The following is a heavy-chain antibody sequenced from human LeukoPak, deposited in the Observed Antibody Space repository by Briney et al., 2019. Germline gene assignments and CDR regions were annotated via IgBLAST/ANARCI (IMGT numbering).Heavy chain of an antibody. CDR2: IYYSGST. CDR3: ARQGIAAAGGDMDV. V-gene: IGHV4-39*01. J-gene: IGHJ6*03. CDR1: GGCISSSSYY. D-gene: IGHD6-13*01. Sequence: SETLSLTCTVSGGCISSSSYYWGWIRQPPGKGREWIGSIYYSGSTYYNPSLKSRVTISVDTSKNQFSLKLSSVTAADTAVYYCARQGIAAAGGDMDVWGKGTTVTVSS.